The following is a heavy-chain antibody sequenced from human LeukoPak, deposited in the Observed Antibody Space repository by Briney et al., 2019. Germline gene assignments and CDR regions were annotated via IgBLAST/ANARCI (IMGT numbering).Heavy chain of an antibody. V-gene: IGHV3-23*01. J-gene: IGHJ5*02. CDR3: AKDPSSSWFYNWFDP. CDR1: GFTFSDYY. CDR2: ISGSGGST. Sequence: GGSLRLSCAASGFTFSDYYMSWIRQAPGKGLEWVSAISGSGGSTYYADSVKGRFTISRDNSKNTLYLRMNSLRAEDTAVYYCAKDPSSSWFYNWFDPWGQGTLVTVSS. D-gene: IGHD6-13*01.